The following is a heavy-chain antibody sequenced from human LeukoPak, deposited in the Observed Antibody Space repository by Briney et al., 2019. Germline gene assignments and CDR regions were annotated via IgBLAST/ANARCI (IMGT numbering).Heavy chain of an antibody. V-gene: IGHV3-23*01. D-gene: IGHD3-22*01. CDR3: ARDRTYYYDSSGYYMGY. CDR2: ISGSGGST. CDR1: GFTFSSYA. Sequence: GGSLRLSCAASGFTFSSYAMSWVRQAPGKGLEWVSAISGSGGSTYYADSVKGRFTISRDNSKNTLYLQMNSLRAEDTAVYYCARDRTYYYDSSGYYMGYWGQGTLVTVSS. J-gene: IGHJ4*02.